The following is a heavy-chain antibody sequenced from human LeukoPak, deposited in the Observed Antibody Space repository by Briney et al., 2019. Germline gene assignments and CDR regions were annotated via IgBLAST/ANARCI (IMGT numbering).Heavy chain of an antibody. V-gene: IGHV3-9*01. D-gene: IGHD4-17*01. CDR3: AKAVTTYHYFDY. Sequence: SGGSLRLSCAASGFTFDDYAMHWVRQAPGKGLEWVSGISWNSGSIGYADSVKGRFTISRDNAKNSLYLQMNSLRAEDTALHYCAKAVTTYHYFDYWGQGTLVTVSS. J-gene: IGHJ4*02. CDR1: GFTFDDYA. CDR2: ISWNSGSI.